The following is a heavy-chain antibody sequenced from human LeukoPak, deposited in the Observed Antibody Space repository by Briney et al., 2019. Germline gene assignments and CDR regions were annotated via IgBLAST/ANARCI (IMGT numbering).Heavy chain of an antibody. D-gene: IGHD3-22*01. V-gene: IGHV1-2*02. CDR1: GYTFTGYY. CDR3: ARVDDSSGYYYSGEYFQH. J-gene: IGHJ1*01. CDR2: INPNSGGT. Sequence: ASVKVSCKASGYTFTGYYMHWVRQAPRQGLEWMGWINPNSGGTNYAQKFQGRVTMTRDTSISTAYMELSRLRSDDTAVYYCARVDDSSGYYYSGEYFQHWGQGTLVTVSS.